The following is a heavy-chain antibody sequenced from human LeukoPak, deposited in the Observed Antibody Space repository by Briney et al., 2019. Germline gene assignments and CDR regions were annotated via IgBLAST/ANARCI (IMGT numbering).Heavy chain of an antibody. V-gene: IGHV3-74*01. CDR2: ISTDGAIT. D-gene: IGHD4-17*01. CDR3: ARDQTTVTLFDY. J-gene: IGHJ4*02. CDR1: GFTFTSVW. Sequence: GGSLRLSCAASGFTFTSVWMHWFRQAPGRGLVWISRISTDGAITGYADSVKGRFTISRDNAKNTLYLKMNRLRAEDTAVYYCARDQTTVTLFDYWGQGALVTVSS.